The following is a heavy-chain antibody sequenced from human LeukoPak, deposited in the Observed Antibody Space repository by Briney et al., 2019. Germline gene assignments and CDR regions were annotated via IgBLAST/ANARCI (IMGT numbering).Heavy chain of an antibody. CDR1: GFTFSSYG. V-gene: IGHV3-23*01. CDR2: INGDGSRT. J-gene: IGHJ2*01. Sequence: GGSLRLSCVASGFTFSSYGMSWVRQAPGKGLEWVSTINGDGSRTYYADSVKGRFTISRDNSKNTLYLQMDSLRADDTAVYYCAKVANWGSEWYFDLWGRGTLVTVSS. CDR3: AKVANWGSEWYFDL. D-gene: IGHD7-27*01.